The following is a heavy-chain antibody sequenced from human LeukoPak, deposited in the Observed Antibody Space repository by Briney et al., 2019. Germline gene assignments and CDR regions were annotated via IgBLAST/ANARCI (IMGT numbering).Heavy chain of an antibody. CDR2: IKQDGSEK. D-gene: IGHD2-21*02. J-gene: IGHJ6*03. CDR3: ARNGAPVVTAITPYYYYMDV. Sequence: GGSLRLSCAASGFTFSSYWMSWVRQAPGKGLEWVANIKQDGSEKYYVDSVKGRFTVSRDNAKNSLYLQMNSLRAEDTAVYYCARNGAPVVTAITPYYYYMDVWGKGTTVTVSS. V-gene: IGHV3-7*01. CDR1: GFTFSSYW.